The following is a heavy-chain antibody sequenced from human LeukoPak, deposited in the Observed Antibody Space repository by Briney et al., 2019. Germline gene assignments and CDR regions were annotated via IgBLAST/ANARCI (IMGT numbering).Heavy chain of an antibody. CDR2: VNRDGSST. J-gene: IGHJ4*02. Sequence: GGSLRLSCAASGFTFINYAMHWVRQAPGKGLVWVSRVNRDGSSTSYADSVKGRFTVSRDNAKNTLSLQMNSLRAEDTAVYYCARDRSISAAGDTYWGQGTLVTVSS. CDR1: GFTFINYA. CDR3: ARDRSISAAGDTY. D-gene: IGHD6-13*01. V-gene: IGHV3-74*01.